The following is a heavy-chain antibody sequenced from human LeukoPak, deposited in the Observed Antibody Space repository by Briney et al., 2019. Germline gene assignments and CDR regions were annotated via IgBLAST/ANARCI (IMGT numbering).Heavy chain of an antibody. Sequence: SETLSLTCAVYGVSFSGYYWSWIRQPPGKGLEWIGEINHSGSTNYNPSLKSRVTISVDTSKNQFSLKLSSVTAADTAVYYCARGGGYYRNWFDPWGQGTLVTVSS. D-gene: IGHD3-22*01. CDR3: ARGGGYYRNWFDP. CDR1: GVSFSGYY. V-gene: IGHV4-34*01. J-gene: IGHJ5*02. CDR2: INHSGST.